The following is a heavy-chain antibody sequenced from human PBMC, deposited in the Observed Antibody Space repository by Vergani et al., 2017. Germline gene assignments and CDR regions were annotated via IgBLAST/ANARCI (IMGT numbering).Heavy chain of an antibody. J-gene: IGHJ4*02. CDR2: ISWNSGSI. D-gene: IGHD6-13*01. CDR3: AKDTRYSSSWYYFDY. CDR1: GFTFDDYA. V-gene: IGHV3-9*01. Sequence: EVQLVESGGGLVQPGRSLRLSCAASGFTFDDYAMHWVRQAPGTGLEWVSGISWNSGSIGYADSVKGRFTISRDNAKNSLYLQMNSLRAEDTALYYCAKDTRYSSSWYYFDYWGQGTLVTVSS.